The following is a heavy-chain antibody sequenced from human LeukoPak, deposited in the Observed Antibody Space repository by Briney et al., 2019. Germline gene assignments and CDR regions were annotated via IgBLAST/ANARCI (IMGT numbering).Heavy chain of an antibody. D-gene: IGHD2-2*01. J-gene: IGHJ4*02. Sequence: GRSLRLSCAASGFTFSSYAMHWVRQAPGKGLEWVAVISSDGNNKYYADSVKGRFTISRDNSKNTLYLQMNSLRAEDTAVYYCARDEYLWVVIQLGLFDYWGRGTLVTVSS. CDR3: ARDEYLWVVIQLGLFDY. V-gene: IGHV3-30-3*01. CDR1: GFTFSSYA. CDR2: ISSDGNNK.